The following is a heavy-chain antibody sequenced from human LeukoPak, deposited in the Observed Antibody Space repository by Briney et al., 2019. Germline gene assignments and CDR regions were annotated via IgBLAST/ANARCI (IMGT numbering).Heavy chain of an antibody. CDR2: ISSSGDTI. V-gene: IGHV3-48*03. CDR3: ARGTYYYGTGVLPSDY. Sequence: PGGSLRLSCAASRFIISSYEMKWVRQAPGKGLDWVSYISSSGDTIYYADSVKGRFTISRDNAKNSLYLQMNSLRAEDTAVYYCARGTYYYGTGVLPSDYWGQGTLVTVSS. D-gene: IGHD3-10*01. CDR1: RFIISSYE. J-gene: IGHJ4*02.